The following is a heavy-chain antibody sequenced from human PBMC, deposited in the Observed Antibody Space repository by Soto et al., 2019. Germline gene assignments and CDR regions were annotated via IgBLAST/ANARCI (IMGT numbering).Heavy chain of an antibody. Sequence: SETLSLTCPVSGGSIGSSSYYWGWIRQPPGKGLEWIGSIYYSGSTYYNPSLKSRVTISVDTSKNQFSLKLSSVTAADTAVYYCARRPTYYDFWSGPFAYWGQGTLVTVSS. CDR3: ARRPTYYDFWSGPFAY. J-gene: IGHJ4*02. CDR2: IYYSGST. V-gene: IGHV4-39*01. D-gene: IGHD3-3*01. CDR1: GGSIGSSSYY.